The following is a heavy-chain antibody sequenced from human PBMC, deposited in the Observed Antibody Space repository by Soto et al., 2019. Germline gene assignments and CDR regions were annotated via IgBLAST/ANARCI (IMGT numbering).Heavy chain of an antibody. Sequence: ASVKVSCKASGYTFTSYDINWVRQATGQGLEWMGWMNPNSGNTGYAQKFQGRVTMTGNTSISTAYMEPSSLRSEDTAVYYCARPPYDFWSGYSGYYYGMDVWGQGTTVTVSS. CDR2: MNPNSGNT. V-gene: IGHV1-8*01. CDR1: GYTFTSYD. CDR3: ARPPYDFWSGYSGYYYGMDV. D-gene: IGHD3-3*01. J-gene: IGHJ6*02.